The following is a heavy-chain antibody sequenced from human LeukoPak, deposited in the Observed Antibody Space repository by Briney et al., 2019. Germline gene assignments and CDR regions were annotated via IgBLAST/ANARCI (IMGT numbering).Heavy chain of an antibody. V-gene: IGHV1-69*04. Sequence: SVKVSCKASGGTFSSYAISWVRQAPGQGLEWMGRIIPILGIANYAQKFQGRVTMTRDTSTSTVYMELSSLRSEDTAVYYCASRGVYSDFDYWGQGTLVTVSS. D-gene: IGHD5-18*01. CDR1: GGTFSSYA. CDR3: ASRGVYSDFDY. CDR2: IIPILGIA. J-gene: IGHJ4*02.